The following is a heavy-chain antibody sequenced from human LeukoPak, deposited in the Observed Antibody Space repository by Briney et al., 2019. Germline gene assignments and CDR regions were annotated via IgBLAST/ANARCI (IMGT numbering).Heavy chain of an antibody. CDR3: ARASIVVVPDANWFDP. CDR2: IYYSWST. V-gene: IGHV4-31*03. J-gene: IGHJ5*02. Sequence: SQTLSLTCTVSGGSISSGGYYWSWIRQHPGKGLEWIGYIYYSWSTYYNPSLKSRVTISVDTSKNQFSLKLSSVTAADTAVYYCARASIVVVPDANWFDPWGQGTLVTVSS. CDR1: GGSISSGGYY. D-gene: IGHD2-2*01.